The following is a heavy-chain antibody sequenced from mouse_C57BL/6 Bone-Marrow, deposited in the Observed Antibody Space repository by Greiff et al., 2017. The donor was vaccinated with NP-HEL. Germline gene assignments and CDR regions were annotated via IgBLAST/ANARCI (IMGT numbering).Heavy chain of an antibody. V-gene: IGHV1-81*01. J-gene: IGHJ4*01. CDR1: GYTFTSYG. CDR3: ARLYYDYHYYAMDY. D-gene: IGHD2-4*01. CDR2: IYPRSGNT. Sequence: VQLQQSGAELARPGASVKLSCKASGYTFTSYGISWVKQRTGQGLEWIGEIYPRSGNTYYNEKFKGKATLTADKYSSTAYMELRSLTSEDSAVYFCARLYYDYHYYAMDYWGQGTSVTVSS.